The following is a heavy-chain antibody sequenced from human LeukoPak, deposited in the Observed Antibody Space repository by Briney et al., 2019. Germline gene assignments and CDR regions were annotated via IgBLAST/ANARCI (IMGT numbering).Heavy chain of an antibody. CDR3: ARDPGWFDP. Sequence: PSETLSLTCTVSGGSISRSSYYWGWIRQPPGKGLEWIGSIYYSGSTYYNPSLKSRVTISVDTSKNQFSLKLSSVTAADTAVYYCARDPGWFDPWGRGTLVTVSS. V-gene: IGHV4-39*07. CDR2: IYYSGST. CDR1: GGSISRSSYY. J-gene: IGHJ5*02.